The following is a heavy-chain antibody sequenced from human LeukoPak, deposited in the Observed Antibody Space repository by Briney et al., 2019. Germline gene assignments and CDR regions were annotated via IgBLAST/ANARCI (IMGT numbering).Heavy chain of an antibody. J-gene: IGHJ3*02. CDR2: INPSGGST. V-gene: IGHV1-46*01. CDR1: GYTFTSYY. D-gene: IGHD4-17*01. Sequence: GASVKVSCKASGYTFTSYYMHWVRQAPGQGLEWMGIINPSGGSTSCAQKFQGRVTMTRDTSTSTVYMELSSLRSEDTAVYYCAREGSDYGDYAEADAFDIWGQGTMVTVSS. CDR3: AREGSDYGDYAEADAFDI.